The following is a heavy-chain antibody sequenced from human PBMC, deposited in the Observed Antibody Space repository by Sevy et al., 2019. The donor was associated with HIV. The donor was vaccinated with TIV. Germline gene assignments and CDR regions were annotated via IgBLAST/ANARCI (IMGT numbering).Heavy chain of an antibody. Sequence: ASVNVSCKASGYTFSSYGITWVRQAPGQGLEWMGLISANNDNTIYAQKFQGRVIMTTDTSTSTAYMELRSLRSDDTAVYYCARDSMPMVQGVIITPYYYAMDVWGQGTTVTVSS. V-gene: IGHV1-18*01. D-gene: IGHD3-10*01. J-gene: IGHJ6*02. CDR2: ISANNDNT. CDR3: ARDSMPMVQGVIITPYYYAMDV. CDR1: GYTFSSYG.